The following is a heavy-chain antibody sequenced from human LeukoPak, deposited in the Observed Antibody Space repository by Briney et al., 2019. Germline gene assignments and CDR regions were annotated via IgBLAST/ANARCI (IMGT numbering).Heavy chain of an antibody. J-gene: IGHJ4*02. CDR3: AKDLRSPIGYCSSTSCREDY. D-gene: IGHD2-2*01. Sequence: GRSLRLSCAASGFTFSSYGMHWVRQAPGKGLEWVAVISYDGSNKYYADSVKGRFTISRDNSKNTLYLQMNSLRAEDTAVYYCAKDLRSPIGYCSSTSCREDYWGQGTLVTVSS. CDR1: GFTFSSYG. CDR2: ISYDGSNK. V-gene: IGHV3-30*18.